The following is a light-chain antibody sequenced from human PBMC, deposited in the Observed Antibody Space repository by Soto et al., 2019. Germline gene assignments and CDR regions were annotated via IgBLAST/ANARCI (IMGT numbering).Light chain of an antibody. CDR3: CSYTSANTDTL. CDR1: SSDVGGYNY. V-gene: IGLV2-14*03. J-gene: IGLJ7*01. CDR2: DVT. Sequence: QSALTQPASVSGSPGLSITISCTGTSSDVGGYNYVSWYQQHPGKAPKLLIYDVTHRPSGVSNRFSGSKSGNTASLTISGLQAEDEADYYCCSYTSANTDTLFGGGTQLTVL.